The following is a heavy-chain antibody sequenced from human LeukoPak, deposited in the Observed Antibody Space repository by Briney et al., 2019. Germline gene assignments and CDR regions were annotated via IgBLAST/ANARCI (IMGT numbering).Heavy chain of an antibody. CDR2: INHSGST. CDR1: GFTVSSNY. J-gene: IGHJ5*02. V-gene: IGHV4-34*01. D-gene: IGHD4-11*01. CDR3: ARVFNYPGWFDP. Sequence: GSLRLSCAASGFTVSSNYMSWVRQAPGKGLEWIGEINHSGSTNYNPSLKSRVTISVDTSKNQFSLMLSSVTAADTAVYYCARVFNYPGWFDPWGQGTLVTVSS.